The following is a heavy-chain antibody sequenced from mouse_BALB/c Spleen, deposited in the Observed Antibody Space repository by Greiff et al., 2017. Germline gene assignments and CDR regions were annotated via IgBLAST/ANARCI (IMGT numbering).Heavy chain of an antibody. CDR2: ISSGGSYT. V-gene: IGHV5-9-4*01. CDR3: ARTYYYGSSYAMDY. J-gene: IGHJ4*01. Sequence: EVKLVESGGGLVKPGGSLKLSCAASGFTFSSYAMSWVRQSPEKRLEWVAEISSGGSYTYYPDTVTGRFTISRDNAKNTLYLEMSSLRSEDTAMYYCARTYYYGSSYAMDYWGQGTSVTVSS. D-gene: IGHD1-1*01. CDR1: GFTFSSYA.